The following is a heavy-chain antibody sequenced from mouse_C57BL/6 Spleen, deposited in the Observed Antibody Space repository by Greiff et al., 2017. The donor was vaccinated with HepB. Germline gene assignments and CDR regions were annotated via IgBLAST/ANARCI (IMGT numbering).Heavy chain of an antibody. Sequence: EVQLQQSGPELVKPGASVKISCKASGYTFTDYYMNWVKQSHGKSLEWIGDINPNNGGTSYNQKFKGKATLTVDKSSSTAYMEIRSLTSEDSAVYYCARERVGNSYFDYWGQGTTLTVSS. J-gene: IGHJ2*01. CDR3: ARERVGNSYFDY. CDR2: INPNNGGT. D-gene: IGHD2-1*01. CDR1: GYTFTDYY. V-gene: IGHV1-26*01.